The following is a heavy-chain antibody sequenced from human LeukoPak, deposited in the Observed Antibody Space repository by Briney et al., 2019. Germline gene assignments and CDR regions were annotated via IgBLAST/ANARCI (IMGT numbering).Heavy chain of an antibody. V-gene: IGHV4-59*08. Sequence: PSETLSLTCSVSGGSITDYYWSWIRQPPGKGLEWIGYIYYSGSTNYSPSLKSRVTISVDTSKNQFSLKLNSVTAADTAIYYCARGGRYSTDWFDPWGQGTLVTVSS. CDR1: GGSITDYY. J-gene: IGHJ5*02. CDR2: IYYSGST. CDR3: ARGGRYSTDWFDP. D-gene: IGHD5-18*01.